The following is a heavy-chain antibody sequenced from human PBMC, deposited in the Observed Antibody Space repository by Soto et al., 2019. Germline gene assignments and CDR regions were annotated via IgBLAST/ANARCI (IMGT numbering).Heavy chain of an antibody. CDR1: GYTFTNYD. J-gene: IGHJ4*02. CDR3: ARSRGGTGVHFDY. V-gene: IGHV1-8*01. Sequence: ASVKVSCKASGYTFTNYDISWVRQATGQGPEWMGWMNPDSGDTGYVPNFQGRVTMTRSTSISTAYMELSDLRSEDTAVYYCARSRGGTGVHFDYWGQGTQVTVSS. CDR2: MNPDSGDT. D-gene: IGHD7-27*01.